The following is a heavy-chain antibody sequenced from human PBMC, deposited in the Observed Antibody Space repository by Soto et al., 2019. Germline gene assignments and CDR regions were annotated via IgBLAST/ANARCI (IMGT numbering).Heavy chain of an antibody. Sequence: QLQLQESGSGLVKPSQTLSLTCAVSGGSISSGGYSWSWIRQPPGKGLEWVGYIYHSGSTYYNASLQRRVTISVHRSKNQFSLKLSSVAAADTAVYYCARSPNDGYVWGSYGPHFAYFDYCGQRTLVTFSS. V-gene: IGHV4-30-2*01. CDR2: IYHSGST. J-gene: IGHJ4*02. CDR3: ARSPNDGYVWGSYGPHFAYFDY. CDR1: GGSISSGGYS. D-gene: IGHD3-16*01.